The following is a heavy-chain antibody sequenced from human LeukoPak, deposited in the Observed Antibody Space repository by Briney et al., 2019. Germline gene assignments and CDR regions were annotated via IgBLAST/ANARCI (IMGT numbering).Heavy chain of an antibody. V-gene: IGHV5-51*01. D-gene: IGHD1-26*01. CDR1: EYSFATYW. Sequence: GESLKISCQGSEYSFATYWIAWLRQLPGKGLEWMGIIYPSDSDTRYSPSFQGQVTISADKSIKTAYLQWSSLKASDTAMYYCARPLQGIVGATGFDYWGQGTLVTVPS. J-gene: IGHJ4*02. CDR3: ARPLQGIVGATGFDY. CDR2: IYPSDSDT.